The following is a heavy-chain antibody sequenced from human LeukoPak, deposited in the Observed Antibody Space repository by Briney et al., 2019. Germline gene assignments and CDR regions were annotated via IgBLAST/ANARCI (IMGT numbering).Heavy chain of an antibody. V-gene: IGHV4-39*07. Sequence: SETLSLTCTVSGGSISSSSYYWGWIRQPPGKGLEWIGNIYYTGSTYYNPSLKSRVTISVDTSENQFSLKLSSVTAADTAVYYCARGLEDYWGQGTLVTVSS. CDR2: IYYTGST. J-gene: IGHJ4*02. D-gene: IGHD5-12*01. CDR3: ARGLEDY. CDR1: GGSISSSSYY.